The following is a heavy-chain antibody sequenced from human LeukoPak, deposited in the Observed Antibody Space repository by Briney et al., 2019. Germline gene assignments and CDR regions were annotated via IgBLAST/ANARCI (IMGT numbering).Heavy chain of an antibody. J-gene: IGHJ4*02. CDR3: ARDGVVTMELDY. V-gene: IGHV4-61*02. D-gene: IGHD3-3*01. CDR1: VDSISNSRHY. Sequence: SQTLSLTCTVSVDSISNSRHYGSWIRQPAGKALEWIGRIYPSGNTNYNPSLKSRVSISLDTSKNQFSLNLKSVTAADTAMYYCARDGVVTMELDYWGQGTLVPVSS. CDR2: IYPSGNT.